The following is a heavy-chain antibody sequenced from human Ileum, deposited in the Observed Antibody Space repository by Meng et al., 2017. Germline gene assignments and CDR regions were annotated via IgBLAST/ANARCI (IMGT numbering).Heavy chain of an antibody. CDR3: ARSSLGWPFLPFDY. D-gene: IGHD3-3*01. J-gene: IGHJ4*02. Sequence: QVQLVQSGDEVKKPGSSVKVSCKASGGTFSSYTISWVRQAPGQGREWMGRIIPILGIANYAQKFQGRVTITADKSTSTAYMELSSLRSEDTAVYYCARSSLGWPFLPFDYWGQGTLVTVSS. V-gene: IGHV1-69*02. CDR1: GGTFSSYT. CDR2: IIPILGIA.